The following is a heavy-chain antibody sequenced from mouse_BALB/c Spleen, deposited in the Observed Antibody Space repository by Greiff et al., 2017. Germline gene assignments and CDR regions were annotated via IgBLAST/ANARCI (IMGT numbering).Heavy chain of an antibody. J-gene: IGHJ3*01. Sequence: EVQRVESGAELVKPGASVKLSCTASGFNIKDTYMHWVKQRPEQGLEWIGRIDPANGNTKYDPKFQGKATITADTSSNTAYLQLSSLTSEDTAVYYCARSRFITTAPFAYWGQGTLVTVSA. D-gene: IGHD1-2*01. CDR2: IDPANGNT. V-gene: IGHV14-3*02. CDR1: GFNIKDTY. CDR3: ARSRFITTAPFAY.